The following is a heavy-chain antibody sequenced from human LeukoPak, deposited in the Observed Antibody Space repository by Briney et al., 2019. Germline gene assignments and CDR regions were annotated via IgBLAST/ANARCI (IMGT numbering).Heavy chain of an antibody. V-gene: IGHV3-30*04. CDR3: ARGEPGTTMGVDF. CDR1: GSTFSSCT. D-gene: IGHD1-1*01. CDR2: MSSDGSNK. J-gene: IGHJ4*02. Sequence: GGSLRLSCAASGSTFSSCTMHWVRQAPGKGLEWVAIMSSDGSNKYYGDSVKGRFTVSRDTSKNTVYLQMNSLRAEDTAVYYCARGEPGTTMGVDFWGQGTLVTVSS.